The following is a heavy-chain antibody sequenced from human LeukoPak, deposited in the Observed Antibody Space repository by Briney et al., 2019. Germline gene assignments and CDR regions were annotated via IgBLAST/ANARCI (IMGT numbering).Heavy chain of an antibody. CDR1: GGSISSGGYS. D-gene: IGHD3-9*01. J-gene: IGHJ3*02. CDR3: ARGYDILNRRSYAFDI. V-gene: IGHV4-30-2*01. CDR2: IYHSGST. Sequence: SETLSLTCAVSGGSISSGGYSWSWIRQPPGKGLEWIGYIYHSGSTYYNPSLKSRVTISVDRSKNQFSLKLSSVTAADTAVYYCARGYDILNRRSYAFDIWGQGTMVTVPS.